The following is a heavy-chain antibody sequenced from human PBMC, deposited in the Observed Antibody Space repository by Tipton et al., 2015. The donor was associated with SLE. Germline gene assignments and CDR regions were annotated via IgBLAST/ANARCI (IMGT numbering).Heavy chain of an antibody. CDR1: GGSISSGDYY. CDR2: IYYSGST. J-gene: IGHJ3*02. CDR3: ARGEDPDPFDS. Sequence: LRLSCTVSGGSISSGDYYWSWIRQPPGKGLEWIGYIYYSGSTYYNPSLKSRVTISVDTSKYQFSLKLSSVTAADTAVYSCARGEDPDPFDSWGRGTMVTVSS. V-gene: IGHV4-30-4*01.